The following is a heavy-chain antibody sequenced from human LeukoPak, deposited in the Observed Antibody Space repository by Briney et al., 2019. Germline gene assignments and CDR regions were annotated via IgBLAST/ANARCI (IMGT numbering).Heavy chain of an antibody. Sequence: AETLSLTCTVSGGSISSYYWSWIRQPPGKGLEWIGYIYYSGSTNYNPSLKIRVTISVDPSKNQFSLKLSSLTAADTAVYYSARGLLDGYTHPAAFDIWGQGTMVTVSS. CDR2: IYYSGST. J-gene: IGHJ3*02. D-gene: IGHD5-24*01. CDR3: ARGLLDGYTHPAAFDI. V-gene: IGHV4-59*01. CDR1: GGSISSYY.